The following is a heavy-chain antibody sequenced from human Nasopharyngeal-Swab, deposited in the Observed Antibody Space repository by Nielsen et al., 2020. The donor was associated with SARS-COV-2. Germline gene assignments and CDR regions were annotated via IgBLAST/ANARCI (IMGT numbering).Heavy chain of an antibody. V-gene: IGHV4-39*01. Sequence: WIRQPPGKGLEWIGSIYYSGSTYYNPSLKSRVTISVDTSKNQFSLKLSSVTAADTAVYYCARPQWELLTFGYWGQGTLVTVSS. J-gene: IGHJ4*02. CDR3: ARPQWELLTFGY. D-gene: IGHD1-26*01. CDR2: IYYSGST.